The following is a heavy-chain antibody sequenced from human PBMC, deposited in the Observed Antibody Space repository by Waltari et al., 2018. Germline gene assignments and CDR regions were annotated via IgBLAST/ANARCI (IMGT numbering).Heavy chain of an antibody. CDR2: ISTSSTYI. J-gene: IGHJ6*03. Sequence: EVQLVESGGGLVKPGGSLRLSCAASGFTFSSYNMNWVRQAPGKGLEWVSSISTSSTYIYYADSVKGRFTISRDNARNSLSLQMNSLRAEDTAVYYCARGRYSKDDYYYYYYMDVWGKGTTVTISS. CDR3: ARGRYSKDDYYYYYYMDV. V-gene: IGHV3-21*01. CDR1: GFTFSSYN. D-gene: IGHD4-4*01.